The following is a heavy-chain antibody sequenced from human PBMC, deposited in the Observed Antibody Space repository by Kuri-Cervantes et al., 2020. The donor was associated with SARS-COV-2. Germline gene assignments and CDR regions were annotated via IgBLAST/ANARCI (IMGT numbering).Heavy chain of an antibody. D-gene: IGHD2-2*02. V-gene: IGHV3-23*01. CDR3: AAYTPRGDY. CDR1: GLTFINYA. CDR2: ITTGGDTP. J-gene: IGHJ4*02. Sequence: GESLKISCAASGLTFINYAMIWIRQSPGKGLECVSGITTGGDTPFYAGSVRGRFTISRDNSKDTVYLQMNTLRADDTGMYYCAAYTPRGDYWGQGTLVTVSS.